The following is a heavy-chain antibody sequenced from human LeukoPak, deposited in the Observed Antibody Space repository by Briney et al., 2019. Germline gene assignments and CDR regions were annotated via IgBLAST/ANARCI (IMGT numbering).Heavy chain of an antibody. Sequence: SETLSLTCTVSGASITSFYWSWIRQPPGKGLEWIGYIYYSGSTNYNPSLKSRVTISVDTSKNQFSLNLSSVTAAVTAVYYCARAIFPYYYMDVWGKGTTVTVSS. J-gene: IGHJ6*03. CDR1: GASITSFY. CDR2: IYYSGST. D-gene: IGHD3-9*01. CDR3: ARAIFPYYYMDV. V-gene: IGHV4-59*01.